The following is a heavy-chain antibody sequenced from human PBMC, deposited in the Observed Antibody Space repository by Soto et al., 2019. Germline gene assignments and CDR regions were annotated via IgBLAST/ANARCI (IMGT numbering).Heavy chain of an antibody. D-gene: IGHD3-9*01. CDR2: ISAYNGNT. J-gene: IGHJ4*02. CDR3: ARSPWDLLTGYCGSVY. Sequence: QVQLVQSGAEVKKPGASVKVSCKASGYTFTSYGISWVRQAPGQGLEWMGWISAYNGNTNYAQKLQGRVTMTTDTSTSTAERELRSLRSDDTAVYYCARSPWDLLTGYCGSVYLGQGTLVTVSS. V-gene: IGHV1-18*01. CDR1: GYTFTSYG.